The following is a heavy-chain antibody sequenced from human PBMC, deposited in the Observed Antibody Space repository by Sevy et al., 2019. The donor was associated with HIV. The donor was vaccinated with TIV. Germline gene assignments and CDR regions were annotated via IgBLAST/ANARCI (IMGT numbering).Heavy chain of an antibody. V-gene: IGHV4-59*01. CDR3: ARGSQYYYYAMYV. J-gene: IGHJ6*02. CDR2: IYYSGIT. Sequence: SETLSLTCTVSGDSISSSYWSWIRQPPGKGLEWIGYIYYSGITNYNPSLKSRVTISRDMSKNQFSLKLSSVTAADTAVYYCARGSQYYYYAMYVWGQGTTVTVSS. CDR1: GDSISSSY.